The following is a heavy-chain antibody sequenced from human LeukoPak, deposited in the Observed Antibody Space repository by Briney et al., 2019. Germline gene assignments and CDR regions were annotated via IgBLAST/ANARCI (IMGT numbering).Heavy chain of an antibody. Sequence: ASVKVSCKASGYTFTGYYMHWVRQAPGQGLEWMGWINPNSGGTNYAQKFQGRVTMTRDTSISTAYMELSRLRSDDTAAYYCARGRAGTIVVVPAALYYYYMDVWGKGTTVTVSS. V-gene: IGHV1-2*02. CDR2: INPNSGGT. D-gene: IGHD2-2*01. CDR1: GYTFTGYY. CDR3: ARGRAGTIVVVPAALYYYYMDV. J-gene: IGHJ6*03.